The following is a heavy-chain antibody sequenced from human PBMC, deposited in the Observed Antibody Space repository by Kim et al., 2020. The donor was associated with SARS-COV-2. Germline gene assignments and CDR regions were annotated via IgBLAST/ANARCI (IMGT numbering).Heavy chain of an antibody. CDR1: GGAFSYYG. J-gene: IGHJ3*01. D-gene: IGHD1-20*01. V-gene: IGHV1-69*05. CDR3: ARDGISGTTNVIDAFDV. Sequence: SVKVSCKASGGAFSYYGVSWFRQAPGQGLEWVGGIIPLFRTANYAQNFQGRLSITKDEATRTAFMELSSLTSEDTAGYYCARDGISGTTNVIDAFDVWG. CDR2: IIPLFRTA.